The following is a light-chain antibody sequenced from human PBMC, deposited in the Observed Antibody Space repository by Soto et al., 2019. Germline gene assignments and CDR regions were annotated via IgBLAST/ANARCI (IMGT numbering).Light chain of an antibody. Sequence: SVLTQPASVSGSPGQSITVSCTGTTSDVGGYDYVSWYQQHPGQAPKLLIYEVRNRPSGVSHRFSGSKSGNTASLSISGLQDEDEAAYYCYSFTTGNTLYGVGTGTKV. CDR1: TSDVGGYDY. J-gene: IGLJ1*01. CDR3: YSFTTGNTLYG. V-gene: IGLV2-14*01. CDR2: EVR.